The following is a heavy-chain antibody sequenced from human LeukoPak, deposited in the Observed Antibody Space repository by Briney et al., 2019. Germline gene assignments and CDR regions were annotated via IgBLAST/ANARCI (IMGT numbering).Heavy chain of an antibody. V-gene: IGHV4-59*01. D-gene: IGHD5-18*01. CDR1: GGSISSYY. CDR3: ARPGGYSYGLRR. J-gene: IGHJ4*02. CDR2: IYYSGST. Sequence: SETLSLTCTVSGGSISSYYWSWIRQPPGKGLEWVGYIYYSGSTNYNPSLKSRVTISVDTSKNQFSLKLSSVTAADTAVYYCARPGGYSYGLRRWGQGTLVTVSS.